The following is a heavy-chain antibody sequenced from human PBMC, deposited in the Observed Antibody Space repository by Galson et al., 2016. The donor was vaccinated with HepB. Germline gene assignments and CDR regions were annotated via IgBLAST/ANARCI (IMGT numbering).Heavy chain of an antibody. Sequence: TLSLTCVVSGASVSTHGYSWSWIRQPPGKGLECIGFSHHSGSAYYNPSLKSRVTISVDRSKNEFSLRLNSVTAADTAVYFCARRAGDEDAFDVWGQGTMVTVS. J-gene: IGHJ3*01. CDR1: GASVSTHGYS. V-gene: IGHV4-30-2*01. D-gene: IGHD7-27*01. CDR2: SHHSGSA. CDR3: ARRAGDEDAFDV.